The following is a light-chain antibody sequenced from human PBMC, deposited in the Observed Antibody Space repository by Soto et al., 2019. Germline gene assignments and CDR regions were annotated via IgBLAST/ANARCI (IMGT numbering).Light chain of an antibody. CDR1: SSDVGGYNY. CDR3: CSYTTSNTRHIV. J-gene: IGLJ1*01. CDR2: DVT. Sequence: QSVLTQPASVSGSPGQSITISCTGTSSDVGGYNYVSWYQQQPGKAPKFMIYDVTNRPSGVSNRFSGSKSGNTASLTISGLQAEDEADYYCCSYTTSNTRHIVFATGTKVTVL. V-gene: IGLV2-14*01.